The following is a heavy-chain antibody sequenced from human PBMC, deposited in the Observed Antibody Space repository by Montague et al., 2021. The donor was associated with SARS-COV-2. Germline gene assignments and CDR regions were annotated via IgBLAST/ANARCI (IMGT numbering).Heavy chain of an antibody. CDR2: SRYGGTS. D-gene: IGHD1-1*01. Sequence: SETLSLTCTVSSASISNDIYYWGWIRQPPGKGPEWIGGSRYGGTSYYNPSLKSRVTISIDTSKNQCSLTMTAATAADTAVYFRARQDIQLRFDLWGRGTLVTVSS. CDR3: ARQDIQLRFDL. V-gene: IGHV4-39*01. J-gene: IGHJ2*01. CDR1: SASISNDIYY.